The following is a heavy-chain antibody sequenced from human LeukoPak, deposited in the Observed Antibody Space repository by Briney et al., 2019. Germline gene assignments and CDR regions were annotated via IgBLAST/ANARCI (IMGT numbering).Heavy chain of an antibody. CDR1: GGSISSYY. V-gene: IGHV4-34*01. CDR3: ARGKAGDY. Sequence: SETLSLTCTVSGGSISSYYWSWIRQPPGKGLEWIGEINHSGSTNYNPSLKSRVTISVGTSKNQFSLKLSSVTAADTAVYYCARGKAGDYWGQGTLVTVSS. J-gene: IGHJ4*02. CDR2: INHSGST.